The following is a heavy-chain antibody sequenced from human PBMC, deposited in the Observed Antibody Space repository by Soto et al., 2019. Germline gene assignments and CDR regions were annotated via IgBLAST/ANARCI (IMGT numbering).Heavy chain of an antibody. Sequence: ASVKVSCKASGYTFTSYYMHWVRQAPGQGLEWMGMVDPSGGSTRYAQKFQDRVTMTSDTSTSTVYMELSSLRSGDTAVYYCATVYFDSSGYASGDAFAFWGQGTMVTVSS. CDR2: VDPSGGST. J-gene: IGHJ3*01. CDR3: ATVYFDSSGYASGDAFAF. CDR1: GYTFTSYY. D-gene: IGHD3-22*01. V-gene: IGHV1-46*01.